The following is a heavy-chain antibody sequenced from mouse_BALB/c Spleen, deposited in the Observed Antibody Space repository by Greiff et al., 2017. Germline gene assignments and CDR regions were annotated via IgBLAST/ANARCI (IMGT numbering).Heavy chain of an antibody. CDR1: GFSLSTYGIG. Sequence: QVTLKESGPGILQPSQTLSLTCSFSGFSLSTYGIGVGWIRQPSGKGLEWLAHIWWNDNKYYNTALKSRLTISKDTSNNQVFLKIASVDTADTATYYCARIYYGPSYWYFDVWGAGTTVTVSS. CDR2: IWWNDNK. V-gene: IGHV8-11*01. J-gene: IGHJ1*01. D-gene: IGHD1-1*01. CDR3: ARIYYGPSYWYFDV.